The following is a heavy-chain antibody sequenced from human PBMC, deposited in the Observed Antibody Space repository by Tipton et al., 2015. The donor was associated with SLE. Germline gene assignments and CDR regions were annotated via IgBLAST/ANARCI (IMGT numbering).Heavy chain of an antibody. V-gene: IGHV3-21*01. J-gene: IGHJ4*02. Sequence: SLRLSCEVSGFTLNIYYMNWVRQSPGKGLEWVASINKGGDIVNYADSVRGRFTISKDSAKNSVFLQMDNLRLEDTAVYYCARGREGTTGGDYWGQGTLVTVSS. CDR1: GFTLNIYY. CDR3: ARGREGTTGGDY. D-gene: IGHD1-7*01. CDR2: INKGGDIV.